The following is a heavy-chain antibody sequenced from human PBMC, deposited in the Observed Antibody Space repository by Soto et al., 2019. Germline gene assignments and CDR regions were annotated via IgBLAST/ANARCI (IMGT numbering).Heavy chain of an antibody. V-gene: IGHV4-61*03. D-gene: IGHD2-15*01. CDR1: GGSVSSGTYY. CDR2: IFYSGST. CDR3: ARVPRRSAPGYYFDY. Sequence: QVQLQESGPGLVKPSETLSLTCSVSGGSVSSGTYYWSWIRQPPGKGLEWIGYIFYSGSTNYNPSLKSRVTISVDPSQNPFSLKLSSVTAADTAVYYCARVPRRSAPGYYFDYWGQGTLVTVSS. J-gene: IGHJ4*02.